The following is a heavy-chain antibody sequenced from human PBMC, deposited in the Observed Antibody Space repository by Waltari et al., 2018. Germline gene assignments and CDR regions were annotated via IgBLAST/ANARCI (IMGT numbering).Heavy chain of an antibody. J-gene: IGHJ4*02. Sequence: EVQLVESGGGLIQPGGSLRLSCAASGFTVSDNYMTWVRQAPGKGLGGVSFIYMDGITYYADSVKGRLIFSRDNAKNTLNLQMNSLRAEDTAVYYGARLRYSYYFDYWGQGTLVTVSS. V-gene: IGHV3-53*01. CDR1: GFTVSDNY. CDR2: IYMDGIT. D-gene: IGHD5-18*01. CDR3: ARLRYSYYFDY.